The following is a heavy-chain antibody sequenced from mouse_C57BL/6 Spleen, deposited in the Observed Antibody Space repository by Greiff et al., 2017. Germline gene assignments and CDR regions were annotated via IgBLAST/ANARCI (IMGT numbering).Heavy chain of an antibody. Sequence: EVMLVESGGGLVQPKGSLKLSCAASGFTFNTYAMHWVRQAPGKGLEWVARIRRKSSNYATYYAGSVKDRFTISRDDSQSMLYLQMNNLKTEDTAMYYCVRENYGSSYFDYWGQGTTLTVSS. CDR1: GFTFNTYA. CDR2: IRRKSSNYAT. D-gene: IGHD1-1*01. CDR3: VRENYGSSYFDY. J-gene: IGHJ2*01. V-gene: IGHV10-3*01.